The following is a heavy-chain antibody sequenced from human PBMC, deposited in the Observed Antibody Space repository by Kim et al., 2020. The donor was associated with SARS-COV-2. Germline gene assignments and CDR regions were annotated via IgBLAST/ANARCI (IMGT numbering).Heavy chain of an antibody. CDR2: LQSETDGGTT. J-gene: IGHJ1*01. CDR1: GFRITNAW. Sequence: GGSLRLSCEASGFRITNAWMSWLRQAPGKGLEWIGILQSETDGGTTAYAAPVKDRFVMSRDASKNTMYLQMSSLTTEDTAVYYCGTDQIAVAASGLWGQGTLVTVSS. D-gene: IGHD6-19*01. CDR3: GTDQIAVAASGL. V-gene: IGHV3-15*01.